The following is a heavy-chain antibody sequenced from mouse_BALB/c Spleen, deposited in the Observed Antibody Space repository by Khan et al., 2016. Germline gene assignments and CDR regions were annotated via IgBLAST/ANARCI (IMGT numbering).Heavy chain of an antibody. Sequence: QVQLQQSGPQLVRPGASVKISCKASGYSFTSYWMHWVKQRPGQGLEWIGMIDPSYSETRLNQKFKDKATLTVDKSSSTAYMQLSSPTSEDSAVYYCAKHYLYVMDYWGQGTSVTVSS. CDR3: AKHYLYVMDY. J-gene: IGHJ4*01. CDR2: IDPSYSET. D-gene: IGHD1-2*01. V-gene: IGHV1S126*01. CDR1: GYSFTSYW.